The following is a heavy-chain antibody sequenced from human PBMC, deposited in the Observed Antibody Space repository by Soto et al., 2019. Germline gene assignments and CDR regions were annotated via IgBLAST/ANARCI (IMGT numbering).Heavy chain of an antibody. D-gene: IGHD2-15*01. CDR1: GGTFSSYA. CDR3: ARDSGYCSGGSCDLGGWFAP. CDR2: IIPIFGTA. Sequence: QVQLVQSGAEVKKPGSSVKVSCKASGGTFSSYAISWVRQAPGQGLEWKGGIIPIFGTANSAQKFQGRVTITADESTSTAYMELSSLRSEDTAVYYCARDSGYCSGGSCDLGGWFAPWGQGTLVTVSS. V-gene: IGHV1-69*01. J-gene: IGHJ5*02.